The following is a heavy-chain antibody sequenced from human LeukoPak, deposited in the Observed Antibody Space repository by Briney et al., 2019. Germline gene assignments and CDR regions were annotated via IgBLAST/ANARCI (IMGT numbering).Heavy chain of an antibody. Sequence: GGSLRLSCAASGFTFSSYGMHRVRQAPGKGLEWVAVISYDGSNKYYADSVKGRFTISRDNSKNTLYLQMNSLRAEDTAVYYCAKDEVEYCSSTSCYANWFDPWGQGTLVTVSS. CDR1: GFTFSSYG. CDR3: AKDEVEYCSSTSCYANWFDP. D-gene: IGHD2-2*01. V-gene: IGHV3-30*18. CDR2: ISYDGSNK. J-gene: IGHJ5*02.